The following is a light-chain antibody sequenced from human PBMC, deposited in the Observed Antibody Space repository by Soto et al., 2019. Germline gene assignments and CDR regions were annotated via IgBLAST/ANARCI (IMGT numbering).Light chain of an antibody. CDR1: QIISSW. CDR3: QQYRT. CDR2: DAS. V-gene: IGKV1-5*01. Sequence: DIQMTQSPSTLSASVGDRVTITCRASQIISSWLAWYQQKPGKAPKLLIYDASSLETGVPSRFSGIGSGTEFTLTISSLQPEDFATYYCQQYRTFGQGTKGEIK. J-gene: IGKJ1*01.